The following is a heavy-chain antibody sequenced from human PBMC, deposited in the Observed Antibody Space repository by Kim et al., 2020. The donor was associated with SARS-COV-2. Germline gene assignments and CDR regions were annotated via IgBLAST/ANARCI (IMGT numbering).Heavy chain of an antibody. CDR1: GGSISSYY. J-gene: IGHJ4*02. V-gene: IGHV4-59*01. D-gene: IGHD6-19*01. CDR3: AREGIAVAGYFDY. Sequence: SETLSLTCTVSGGSISSYYWSWIRQPPGKGLEWIGYIYYSGSTNYNPSLKSRVTISVDTSKNQFSLKLSSVTAADTAVYYCAREGIAVAGYFDYWGQGTLVTVSS. CDR2: IYYSGST.